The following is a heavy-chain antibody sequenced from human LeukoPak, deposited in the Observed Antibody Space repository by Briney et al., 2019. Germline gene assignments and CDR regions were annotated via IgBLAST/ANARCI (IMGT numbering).Heavy chain of an antibody. CDR3: ARRAGEWELLDY. D-gene: IGHD1-26*01. CDR1: GYSFTSNW. J-gene: IGHJ4*02. Sequence: GESLKISCKGSGYSFTSNWLGWVRQMPGKGLEWMGIIYPGDSDTRYNPFFQGQVTISADKSISTAYLQWSSLKASDTAMYYCARRAGEWELLDYWGQGTLVTVSS. CDR2: IYPGDSDT. V-gene: IGHV5-51*01.